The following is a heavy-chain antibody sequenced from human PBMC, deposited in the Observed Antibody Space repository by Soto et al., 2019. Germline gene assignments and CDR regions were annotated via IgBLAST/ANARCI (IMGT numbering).Heavy chain of an antibody. D-gene: IGHD2-21*02. CDR3: ARYYCGGDCHSAFDI. J-gene: IGHJ3*02. CDR1: GGTFSSYA. V-gene: IGHV1-69*13. CDR2: IIPIFGTA. Sequence: ASVKVSCKASGGTFSSYAISWVRQAPGQGLEWMGGIIPIFGTANYAQKFQGRVTITADESTSTAYMELSSLRSEDTAMYYCARYYCGGDCHSAFDIWGQGTMVTVSS.